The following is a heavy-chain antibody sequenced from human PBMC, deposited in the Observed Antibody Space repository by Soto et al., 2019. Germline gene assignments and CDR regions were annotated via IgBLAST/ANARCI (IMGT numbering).Heavy chain of an antibody. Sequence: QVQLQESGPGLVKPSETLSLTCTVSGGSISSYYWSWIRQPPGKGLEWIGYIYYSGSTNYNPSLTSRVTISVDTSKNQFSLKLSSVTAADTAVYYCARDLSIAAPRGMDVWGQGTTVTVSS. CDR3: ARDLSIAAPRGMDV. V-gene: IGHV4-59*01. D-gene: IGHD6-6*01. J-gene: IGHJ6*02. CDR1: GGSISSYY. CDR2: IYYSGST.